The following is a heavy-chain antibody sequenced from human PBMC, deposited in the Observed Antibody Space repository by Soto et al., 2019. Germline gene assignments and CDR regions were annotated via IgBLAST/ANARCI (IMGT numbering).Heavy chain of an antibody. D-gene: IGHD6-13*01. CDR1: GFTFDDYA. CDR3: AKDIIAAAGGDAFDI. J-gene: IGHJ3*02. Sequence: DVQLVESGGGLVQPGRSLRLSCAASGFTFDDYAMHWVRQAPGKGLEWVSGISWNSGSIGYADSVKGRFTISRDNAKNSLYLQMNSLRAEDTALYYCAKDIIAAAGGDAFDIWGQGTMVTVSS. V-gene: IGHV3-9*01. CDR2: ISWNSGSI.